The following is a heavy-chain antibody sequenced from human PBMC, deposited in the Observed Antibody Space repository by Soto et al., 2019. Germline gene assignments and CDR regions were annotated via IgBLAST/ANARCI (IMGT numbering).Heavy chain of an antibody. Sequence: ASVKVSCKASGYTFTGYYMHWVRQAPGQGLEWMGWINPNSGGTNYAQKFQGRVTMTRDTSISTAYMELSRLTSDDTAVYYCARAPGPDYGDYEGIMDVWGQGTTVTVSS. CDR1: GYTFTGYY. V-gene: IGHV1-2*02. D-gene: IGHD4-17*01. CDR3: ARAPGPDYGDYEGIMDV. J-gene: IGHJ6*02. CDR2: INPNSGGT.